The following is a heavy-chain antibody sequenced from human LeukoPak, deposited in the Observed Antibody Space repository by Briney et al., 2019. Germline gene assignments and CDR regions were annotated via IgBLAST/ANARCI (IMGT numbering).Heavy chain of an antibody. J-gene: IGHJ3*02. CDR1: GGSISSSY. CDR2: IYTSGST. CDR3: ARASYSSSRYGDDAFDI. Sequence: SETLSLTCTVSGGSISSSYWSWIRQTAGKGLEWIGRIYTSGSTNYNPSLKSRVTMSVDTSKNQFSLKLSSVTAADTAVYYCARASYSSSRYGDDAFDIWGQGTMVTVSS. D-gene: IGHD6-13*01. V-gene: IGHV4-4*07.